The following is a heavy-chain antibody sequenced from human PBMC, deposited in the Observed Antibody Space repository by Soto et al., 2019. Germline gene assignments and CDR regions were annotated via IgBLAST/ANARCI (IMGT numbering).Heavy chain of an antibody. CDR2: IKSKTDGETT. V-gene: IGHV3-15*07. CDR1: RFTFSNAW. J-gene: IGHJ6*02. D-gene: IGHD6-19*01. Sequence: GSLRLSCXASRFTFSNAWISWVVPTPWNGLEFVGRIKSKTDGETTDYAAPVKGRFGISRDDSKTTLYLQMNSLKTEDTAVYYCTTDMGIAVAGKYYYAMDVWGQGTTVTVSS. CDR3: TTDMGIAVAGKYYYAMDV.